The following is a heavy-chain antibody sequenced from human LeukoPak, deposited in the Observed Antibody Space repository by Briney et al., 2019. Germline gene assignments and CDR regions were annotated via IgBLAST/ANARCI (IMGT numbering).Heavy chain of an antibody. Sequence: GGSLILSCAASGFTFSSYAMSWVRQAPGKGLEWVSAISGSGGSIYYADSVKGRFTISRDNSKNSLYLQMNSLRAEDTAVYYCARDLVPVEGLRFFDWLSGGFDYWSQGTLVTVSS. CDR1: GFTFSSYA. CDR2: ISGSGGSI. V-gene: IGHV3-23*01. J-gene: IGHJ4*02. CDR3: ARDLVPVEGLRFFDWLSGGFDY. D-gene: IGHD3-9*01.